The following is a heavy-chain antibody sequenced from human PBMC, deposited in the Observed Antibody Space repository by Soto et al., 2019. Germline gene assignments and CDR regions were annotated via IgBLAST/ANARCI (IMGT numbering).Heavy chain of an antibody. Sequence: SETLSLTCTVSGGSVSSGSYYWSWIRQPPGKGLEWIGYIYYSGSTNYNPSLKSRVTISVDTSKNQFSLKLSSVTAADTAVYYCARALDTAMVTAWFDPWGQGTLVTV. CDR1: GGSVSSGSYY. D-gene: IGHD5-18*01. CDR2: IYYSGST. J-gene: IGHJ5*02. V-gene: IGHV4-61*01. CDR3: ARALDTAMVTAWFDP.